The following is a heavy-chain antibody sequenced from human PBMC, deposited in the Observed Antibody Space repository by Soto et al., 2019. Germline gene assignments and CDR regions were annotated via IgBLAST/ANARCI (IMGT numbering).Heavy chain of an antibody. V-gene: IGHV4-61*01. CDR3: ARDISGRTDY. Sequence: QVQLRESGPGLVKPWETLSLTCSVSGGSVSSGSYYWSWIRQPPGKGLEWIGYIYYSGSTNYNPSLKSRVTISVDTSKNQFSLKLSSVTAADTAVYYCARDISGRTDYWGQGTLVTVSS. CDR2: IYYSGST. CDR1: GGSVSSGSYY. D-gene: IGHD1-26*01. J-gene: IGHJ4*02.